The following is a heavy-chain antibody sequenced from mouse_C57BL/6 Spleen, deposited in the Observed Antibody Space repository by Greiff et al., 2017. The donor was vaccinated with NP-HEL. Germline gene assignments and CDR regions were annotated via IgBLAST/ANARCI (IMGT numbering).Heavy chain of an antibody. CDR2: IDPENGDT. CDR3: TTYYGNPYYFDY. Sequence: EVKLVESGAELVRPGASVKLSCTASGFNIKDDYMHWVKQRPEQGLEWIGWIDPENGDTEYASKFQGKATITADTSSNTAYLQLSSLTSEDTAVYYCTTYYGNPYYFDYWGQGTTLTVSS. J-gene: IGHJ2*01. CDR1: GFNIKDDY. V-gene: IGHV14-4*01. D-gene: IGHD2-1*01.